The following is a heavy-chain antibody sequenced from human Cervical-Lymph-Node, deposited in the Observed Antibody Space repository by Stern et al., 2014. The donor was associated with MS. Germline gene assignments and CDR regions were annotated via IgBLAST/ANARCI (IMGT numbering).Heavy chain of an antibody. D-gene: IGHD2/OR15-2a*01. CDR2: IYHTGST. CDR1: GGSIDGSDW. CDR3: ARAGLYDY. V-gene: IGHV4-4*02. J-gene: IGHJ4*02. Sequence: QLQLQESGPGLVKPSGTLSLTCTVSGGSIDGSDWWSWVRQPPGKGLEYIGEIYHTGSTNYNPSLKSRVNMSVDKSKNQFSLNLTSVTAADTAVYYCARAGLYDYWGQGTLVTVSS.